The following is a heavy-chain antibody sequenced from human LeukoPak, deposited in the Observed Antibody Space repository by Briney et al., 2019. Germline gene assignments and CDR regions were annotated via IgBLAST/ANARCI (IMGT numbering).Heavy chain of an antibody. CDR3: ARGSSSNSWYFDY. CDR1: GDSVSSNSAT. V-gene: IGHV6-1*01. Sequence: SQTLSLTCAISGDSVSSNSATWTWIRQSPSRGLEWLGRTYYKSKWYNDYAVSVISRITINPDTSKNQFSLQLNSVTPEDTAVYYCARGSSSNSWYFDYWGQGTLVTVSS. CDR2: TYYKSKWYN. D-gene: IGHD6-13*01. J-gene: IGHJ4*02.